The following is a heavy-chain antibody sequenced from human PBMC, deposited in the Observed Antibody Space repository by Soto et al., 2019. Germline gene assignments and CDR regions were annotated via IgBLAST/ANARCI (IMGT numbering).Heavy chain of an antibody. J-gene: IGHJ4*02. V-gene: IGHV3-23*01. CDR1: GFTFSSYA. D-gene: IGHD6-19*01. Sequence: LRLSCAASGFTFSSYAVSWVRQAPGKGLEWVSAISGSGGSTYYADSVKGRFTISRDNSKNTLYLQMNSLRAEDTAVYYCAKAGSSGWYIEYYFDYWGQGTLVTVSS. CDR3: AKAGSSGWYIEYYFDY. CDR2: ISGSGGST.